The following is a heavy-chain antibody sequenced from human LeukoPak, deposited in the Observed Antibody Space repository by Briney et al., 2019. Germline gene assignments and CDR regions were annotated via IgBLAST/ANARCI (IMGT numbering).Heavy chain of an antibody. CDR2: INPNSGGT. V-gene: IGHV1-2*06. CDR3: ARGGDYGVLY. CDR1: GYTFTGYY. Sequence: ASVKVSCKASGYTFTGYYTHWVRQAPGQGLEWMGRINPNSGGTNYAQKFQGRVTMTRDTSISTAYMDLSSLRSDDTAIYYCARGGDYGVLYWGQGTLVTVSS. J-gene: IGHJ4*02. D-gene: IGHD4-17*01.